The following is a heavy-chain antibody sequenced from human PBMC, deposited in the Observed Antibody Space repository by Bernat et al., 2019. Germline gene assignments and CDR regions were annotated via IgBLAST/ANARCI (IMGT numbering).Heavy chain of an antibody. CDR2: IPYDGSSK. Sequence: QVQLVESGGGVVQPGRSLRLSCAASGFTFSSYGMHWVRQAPGKGLEWVAVIPYDGSSKYYEASGTGPFTISRANSKNTLYRQMNSLGAEDTAVYYCAKDLAWTYYYDSSGYHSLDYWGQGTLVTVSS. CDR3: AKDLAWTYYYDSSGYHSLDY. D-gene: IGHD3-22*01. V-gene: IGHV3-30*18. CDR1: GFTFSSYG. J-gene: IGHJ4*02.